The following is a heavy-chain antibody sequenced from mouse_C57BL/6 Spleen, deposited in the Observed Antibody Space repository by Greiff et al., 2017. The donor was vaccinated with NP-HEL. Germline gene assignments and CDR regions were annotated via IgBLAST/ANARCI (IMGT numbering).Heavy chain of an antibody. D-gene: IGHD2-3*01. V-gene: IGHV1-4*01. J-gene: IGHJ4*01. CDR2: INPSSGYT. Sequence: VQLQQSGAELARPGASVKMSCKASGYTFTSYTMHWVTQRPGQGLEWIGYINPSSGYTKYNQKFKDKATLTADKSSSTAYMQLSSLTSEDSAVYYCASSYDGYRYYAMDYWGQGTSVTVSS. CDR1: GYTFTSYT. CDR3: ASSYDGYRYYAMDY.